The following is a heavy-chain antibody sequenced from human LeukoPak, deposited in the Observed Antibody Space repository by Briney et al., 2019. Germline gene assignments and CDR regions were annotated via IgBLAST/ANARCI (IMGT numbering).Heavy chain of an antibody. CDR3: ARERALDIVATNEVDY. V-gene: IGHV4-61*01. J-gene: IGHJ4*02. CDR2: IYYSGST. Sequence: SETLSLTCTVSRGSVTSGTHYWSWIRQPPGKGLEWIGYIYYSGSTNYNPSLKSRVTISVDTSKNQFSLKLSSVTDADTAVYYCARERALDIVATNEVDYWGQGILVTVSS. D-gene: IGHD5-12*01. CDR1: RGSVTSGTHY.